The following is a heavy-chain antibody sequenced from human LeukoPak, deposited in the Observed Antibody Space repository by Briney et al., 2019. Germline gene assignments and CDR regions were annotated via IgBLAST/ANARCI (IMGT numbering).Heavy chain of an antibody. CDR1: GYTFTSYY. D-gene: IGHD3-22*01. V-gene: IGHV1-18*04. J-gene: IGHJ4*02. Sequence: ASVKVSCKASGYTFTSYYMHWVRQAPGQGLEWMGWISAYNGNTNYAQKFQGRVTMTTDTSTSTAYMELRSLRSDDTAVYYCARDSYYHDSSGYPDYWGQGTLVTVSS. CDR2: ISAYNGNT. CDR3: ARDSYYHDSSGYPDY.